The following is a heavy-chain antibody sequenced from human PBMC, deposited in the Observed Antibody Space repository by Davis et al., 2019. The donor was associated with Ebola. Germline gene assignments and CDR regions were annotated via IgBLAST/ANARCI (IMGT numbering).Heavy chain of an antibody. CDR3: ARRVEQLWLRYHCWFDP. V-gene: IGHV4-39*07. D-gene: IGHD5-18*01. CDR1: GGSISSSSYY. Sequence: SETLSLTCTVSGGSISSSSYYWGWIRQPPGKGLEWIGSIYYSGSTYYNPSLKSRVTISVDTSKNQFSLKLSSVTAADTAVYYCARRVEQLWLRYHCWFDPWGQGTLVTVSS. CDR2: IYYSGST. J-gene: IGHJ5*02.